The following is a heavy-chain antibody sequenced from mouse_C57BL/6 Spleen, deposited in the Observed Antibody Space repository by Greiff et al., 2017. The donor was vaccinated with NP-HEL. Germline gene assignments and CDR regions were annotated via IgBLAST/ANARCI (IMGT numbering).Heavy chain of an antibody. CDR3: ARSRYYYGSSYLGYFDV. V-gene: IGHV1-76*01. CDR2: IYPGSGNT. CDR1: GYTFTDYY. Sequence: QVQLKQSGAELVRPGASVKLSCKASGYTFTDYYINWVKQRPGQGLEWIARIYPGSGNTYYNEKFKGTATLTAEKSSSTAYMQLSSLTSEDSAVYFCARSRYYYGSSYLGYFDVWGTGTTVTVSS. D-gene: IGHD1-1*01. J-gene: IGHJ1*03.